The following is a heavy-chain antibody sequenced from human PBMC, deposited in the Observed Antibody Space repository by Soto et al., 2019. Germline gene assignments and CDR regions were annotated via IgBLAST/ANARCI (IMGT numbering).Heavy chain of an antibody. CDR1: GYTFSRFW. D-gene: IGHD3-3*01. Sequence: GESLKISCRASGYTFSRFWIGLVRQMPGKGLDWMGIIYPGDSDTRYSPSSQGQVTISADKSISTAYLQWSSLKASDTAMYYCARHEDFWNGSPYYYYGMDVWGQGTTVTVSS. CDR2: IYPGDSDT. CDR3: ARHEDFWNGSPYYYYGMDV. V-gene: IGHV5-51*01. J-gene: IGHJ6*02.